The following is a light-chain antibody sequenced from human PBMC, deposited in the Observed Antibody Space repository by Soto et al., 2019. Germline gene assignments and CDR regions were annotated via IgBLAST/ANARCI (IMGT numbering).Light chain of an antibody. V-gene: IGKV3-11*01. CDR2: DAS. Sequence: EIVLTQSPATLSLSPGERATLSCRASQSVSSYLAWYQQKPGQAPRLLIYDASNRATGIPARFSSGGSATTFPPTIISLVDEDFAVYYCQQRFNGSRFTFGQGTKLQIK. J-gene: IGKJ2*01. CDR1: QSVSSY. CDR3: QQRFNGSRFT.